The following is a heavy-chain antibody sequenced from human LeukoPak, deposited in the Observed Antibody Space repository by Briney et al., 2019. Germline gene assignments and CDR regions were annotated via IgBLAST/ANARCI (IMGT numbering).Heavy chain of an antibody. CDR1: GFTFSSYW. CDR3: AKAVAARWLDP. D-gene: IGHD6-19*01. J-gene: IGHJ5*02. V-gene: IGHV3-7*01. Sequence: GGSLRLSCAASGFTFSSYWMSWVRQAPGKGLECVANIKEDGSEKDYVDSVKGRFTISRDNAKNSLYLQMNSLRAEDTAVYYCAKAVAARWLDPWGQGTLVIVSS. CDR2: IKEDGSEK.